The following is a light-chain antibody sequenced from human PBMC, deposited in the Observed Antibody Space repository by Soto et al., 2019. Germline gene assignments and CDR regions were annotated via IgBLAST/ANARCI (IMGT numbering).Light chain of an antibody. Sequence: QSALTQPRSVSGSPGQSVTISCTGTSSDVGAYNFVSWYQQNPGKAPKLILYDVIKRPSGVPDRFSGSKSGNTAFLTIPGLQTEDEAEYHCSSYAGSHTYEVFGGGTKLTVL. V-gene: IGLV2-11*01. CDR3: SSYAGSHTYEV. CDR1: SSDVGAYNF. CDR2: DVI. J-gene: IGLJ3*02.